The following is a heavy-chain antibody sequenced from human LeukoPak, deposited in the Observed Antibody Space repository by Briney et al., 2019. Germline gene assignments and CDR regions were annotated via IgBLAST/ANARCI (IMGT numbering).Heavy chain of an antibody. CDR1: GGSVSSGSYY. D-gene: IGHD6-19*01. Sequence: SETLSLTCTVSGGSVSSGSYYWSWIRQPPGKGLEWIGHIYYSGSTNYNPSLKSRVTISADTSKNQFSLKLSSVTAADTAVYYCARGSGKQWLVRGAFDIWGQGTMVTVSS. J-gene: IGHJ3*02. CDR3: ARGSGKQWLVRGAFDI. CDR2: IYYSGST. V-gene: IGHV4-61*01.